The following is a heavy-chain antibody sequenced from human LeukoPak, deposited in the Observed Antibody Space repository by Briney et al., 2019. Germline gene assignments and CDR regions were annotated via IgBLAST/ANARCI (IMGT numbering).Heavy chain of an antibody. CDR3: ARRGPPRTMLRGVKSGWFDP. J-gene: IGHJ5*02. V-gene: IGHV4-39*07. CDR1: GASISSSSYY. Sequence: PSETLSLTCTVSGASISSSSYYWGWIRQPPGKGLEWIGEINHSGSTNYNPSLKSRVTISVDTSKNQFSLKLSSVTAADTAVYYCARRGPPRTMLRGVKSGWFDPWGQGTLVTVSS. CDR2: INHSGST. D-gene: IGHD3-10*01.